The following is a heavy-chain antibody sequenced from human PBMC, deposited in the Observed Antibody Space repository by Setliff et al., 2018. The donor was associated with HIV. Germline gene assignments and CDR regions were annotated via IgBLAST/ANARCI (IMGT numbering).Heavy chain of an antibody. D-gene: IGHD3-3*01. CDR3: VSGPLSGYGYYFGY. V-gene: IGHV4-38-2*01. CDR2: FYHSGST. J-gene: IGHJ4*02. CDR1: GYSVSSGYY. Sequence: SETLSLTCAVSGYSVSSGYYWGWIRQPPGKGLEWIGSFYHSGSTFYNPSLKSRVTISLDTSKNQFSLKLRSVTAADTVVYYCVSGPLSGYGYYFGYWGQGALVTVSS.